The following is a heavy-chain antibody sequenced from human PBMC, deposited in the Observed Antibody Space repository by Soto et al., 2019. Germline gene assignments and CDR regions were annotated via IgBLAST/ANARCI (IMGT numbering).Heavy chain of an antibody. CDR1: GFTLSRHT. J-gene: IGHJ3*02. CDR2: IGSRTSDI. CDR3: VRDYYDTSGYPNTFDM. Sequence: GGSLRLSCAASGFTLSRHTMNWVRQAPGKGLEWVSFIGSRTSDIHYADSVKGRFTISRDNAKNSLYLDLTRLRAEDTAVYFCVRDYYDTSGYPNTFDMWGQGTMVTVSS. D-gene: IGHD3-22*01. V-gene: IGHV3-21*01.